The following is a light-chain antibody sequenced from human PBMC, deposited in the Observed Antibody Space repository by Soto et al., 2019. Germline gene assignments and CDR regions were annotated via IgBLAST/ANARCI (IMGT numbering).Light chain of an antibody. J-gene: IGKJ1*01. Sequence: IQLTQSPSSLSTSVRDRVTITCRASQGISSYLAWYQQKPGKAPKLLIYQASTLESGVPLRFSGSGSGTEFTLTISSLQPDDFATYFCQQYNSYWTFGQGTKVDIK. CDR2: QAS. V-gene: IGKV1-9*01. CDR1: QGISSY. CDR3: QQYNSYWT.